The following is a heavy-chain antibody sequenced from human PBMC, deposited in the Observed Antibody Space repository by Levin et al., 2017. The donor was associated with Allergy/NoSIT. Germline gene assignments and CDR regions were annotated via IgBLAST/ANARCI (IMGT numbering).Heavy chain of an antibody. Sequence: GGSLRLSCAASGFTFSSYAMSWVRQAPGKGLEWVSAISGSGGSTYYADSVKGRFTISRDNSKNTLYLQMNSLRAEDTAVYYCAKVPDYYDDSSSYLGYFDYWGQGTLVTVSS. CDR1: GFTFSSYA. J-gene: IGHJ4*02. CDR2: ISGSGGST. D-gene: IGHD3-22*01. CDR3: AKVPDYYDDSSSYLGYFDY. V-gene: IGHV3-23*01.